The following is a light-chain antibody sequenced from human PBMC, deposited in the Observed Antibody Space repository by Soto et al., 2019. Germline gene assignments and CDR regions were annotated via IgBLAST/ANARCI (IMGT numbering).Light chain of an antibody. J-gene: IGLJ2*01. Sequence: SYELTQPPSVSVAPGQTARITCAGNNIESKTVHWYQQKPGQAPVLVVYDDDDRPSGIPERVSGSNSGTTATLTFYKGEAGDEADFYCQVWDSSSDHPGVVFGGGTKLTVL. CDR2: DDD. CDR1: NIESKT. CDR3: QVWDSSSDHPGVV. V-gene: IGLV3-21*02.